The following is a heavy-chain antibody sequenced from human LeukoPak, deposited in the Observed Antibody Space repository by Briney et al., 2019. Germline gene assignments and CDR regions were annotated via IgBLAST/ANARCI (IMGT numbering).Heavy chain of an antibody. CDR2: INPNSGGT. V-gene: IGHV1-2*02. CDR1: GYTFTGYY. D-gene: IGHD3-3*01. Sequence: ASVKVSCKASGYTFTGYYMHWVRQAPGQGLEWMGWINPNSGGTNYAQKFQGRVSMTRDTSISTAYMELSRLRSDDTAVYYCARDGTIFGPYYFDYWGQGTLVTVSS. J-gene: IGHJ4*02. CDR3: ARDGTIFGPYYFDY.